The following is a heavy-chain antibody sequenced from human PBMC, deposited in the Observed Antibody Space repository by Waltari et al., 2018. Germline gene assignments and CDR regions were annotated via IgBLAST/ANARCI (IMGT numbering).Heavy chain of an antibody. CDR3: AMTSITAPRQRGAFDI. CDR2: IYYNGST. V-gene: IGHV4-59*01. Sequence: QVQLQESGPGLVKPSETLSLTCTVSGGSISSYYWSWIRQPPGKGLEWIGYIYYNGSTNNNPSLRIRVTISEDTSKNQFSLKLSSVTAADTAVYYCAMTSITAPRQRGAFDIWGQGTMVTVSS. CDR1: GGSISSYY. J-gene: IGHJ3*02. D-gene: IGHD6-6*01.